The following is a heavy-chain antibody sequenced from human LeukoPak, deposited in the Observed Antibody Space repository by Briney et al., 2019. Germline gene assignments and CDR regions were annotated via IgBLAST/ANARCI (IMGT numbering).Heavy chain of an antibody. CDR3: AKHPEGDYVGALDF. CDR2: IFVRGGAT. Sequence: PGGSLRLSCAASGLTFSNYATMWVRQAPGKGLEWVSAIFVRGGATRSADSGRGRSNIYRDHTTSTLLRQMNSLTADGPGVYYCAKHPEGDYVGALDFWGEGTMVTVSS. D-gene: IGHD4-17*01. J-gene: IGHJ3*01. CDR1: GLTFSNYA. V-gene: IGHV3-23*01.